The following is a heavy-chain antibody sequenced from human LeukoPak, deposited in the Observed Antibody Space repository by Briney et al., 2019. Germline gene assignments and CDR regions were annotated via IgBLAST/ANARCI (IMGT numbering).Heavy chain of an antibody. CDR3: AKGVSTNCCNDAFDI. J-gene: IGHJ3*02. CDR1: GFTFSSYA. V-gene: IGHV3-23*01. CDR2: ISGSGGST. Sequence: GGSLRLSCAASGFTFSSYAMNWVRQAPGEGLEWVSVISGSGGSTYYAESVEGRFTISRDNSKNTLYLQMNSLRAEDAAVYYCAKGVSTNCCNDAFDIWGQGTMVTVS. D-gene: IGHD2-2*01.